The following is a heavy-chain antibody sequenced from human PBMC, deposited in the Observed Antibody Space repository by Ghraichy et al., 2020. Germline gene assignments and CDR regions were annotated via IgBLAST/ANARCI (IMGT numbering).Heavy chain of an antibody. CDR1: GFTFSSYD. D-gene: IGHD6-19*01. Sequence: GGSLRLSCSASGFTFSSYDMHWVRQAPGKGLEYVSAISSHSNGANTYYADSMKGRFTISSDSSKNTLSLQMSSLRTDDTAVYYCVRTGVAVAGVDCWGQGTLVTVSS. CDR2: ISSHSNGANT. V-gene: IGHV3-64D*09. J-gene: IGHJ4*02. CDR3: VRTGVAVAGVDC.